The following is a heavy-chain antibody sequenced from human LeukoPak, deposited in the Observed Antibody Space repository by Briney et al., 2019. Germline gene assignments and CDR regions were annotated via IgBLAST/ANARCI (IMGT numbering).Heavy chain of an antibody. CDR3: TTGADEDIVVVPAATLVPIDY. J-gene: IGHJ4*02. Sequence: GGSLRPSCAASGFTFSNAWMSWVRQAPGKGLEWVGRIKSKTDGGTTDYAAPVKGRFTISRDDSKNTLYLQMNSLKTEDTAVYYCTTGADEDIVVVPAATLVPIDYWGQGTLVTVSS. V-gene: IGHV3-15*01. CDR1: GFTFSNAW. D-gene: IGHD2-2*01. CDR2: IKSKTDGGTT.